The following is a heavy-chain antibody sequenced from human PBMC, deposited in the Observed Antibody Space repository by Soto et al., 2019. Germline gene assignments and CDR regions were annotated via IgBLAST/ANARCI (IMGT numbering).Heavy chain of an antibody. V-gene: IGHV1-3*01. D-gene: IGHD6-13*01. J-gene: IGHJ6*02. CDR3: ARGGQQLASYYYYYGMDV. CDR1: GYTFTSYA. Sequence: QVQLVQSGAEVKKPGASVKVSCKASGYTFTSYAMHWVRQAPGQRLEWMGWINAGNGNTKYSQKFQGRVTITRDTSASTAYMELSSLRSEDTAVYYCARGGQQLASYYYYYGMDVWGQGTTVTVSS. CDR2: INAGNGNT.